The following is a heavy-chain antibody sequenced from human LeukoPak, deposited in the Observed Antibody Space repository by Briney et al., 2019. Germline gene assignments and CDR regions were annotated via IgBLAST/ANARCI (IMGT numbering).Heavy chain of an antibody. J-gene: IGHJ4*02. Sequence: SETLSLTCTVSGGSIGTYYWSWIRQSPGKGLEWIGSIYYSGSTYYNPSLKSRVTISVDTSKNQFSLKLSSVTAADTAVYYCARDLIMNGFDYWGQGTLVTVSS. CDR1: GGSIGTYY. D-gene: IGHD3-16*01. CDR3: ARDLIMNGFDY. CDR2: IYYSGST. V-gene: IGHV4-59*12.